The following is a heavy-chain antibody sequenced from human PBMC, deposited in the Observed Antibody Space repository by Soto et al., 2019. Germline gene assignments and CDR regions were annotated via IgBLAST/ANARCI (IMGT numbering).Heavy chain of an antibody. CDR2: IRSEAHNYAT. CDR3: TAIVVVPAANIYSYMDL. V-gene: IGHV3-73*01. J-gene: IGHJ6*03. CDR1: GFPFSGSA. Sequence: EVRLVESGGGLVQPGGSLKLSCTASGFPFSGSALHWVRQASGEGLQWVGRIRSEAHNYATSYSASVKGRFTNSRDDSHITMNRQLSEFKAEDTSVYYCTAIVVVPAANIYSYMDLWSEGASVPISS. D-gene: IGHD2-2*01.